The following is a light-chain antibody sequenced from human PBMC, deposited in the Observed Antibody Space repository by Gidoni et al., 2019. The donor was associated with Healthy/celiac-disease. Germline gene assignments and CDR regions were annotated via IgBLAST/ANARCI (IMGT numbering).Light chain of an antibody. CDR3: QQSYSTPIT. CDR2: AAS. CDR1: QSISSY. J-gene: IGKJ5*01. V-gene: IGKV1-39*01. Sequence: DIQMTQSPSSLSASVGDRVTSTCRASQSISSYLNWDQQKPGKAPKPLIYAASRLQSGVPSRFSGSGSGTEFTLTISSLQPENFATYYCQQSYSTPITFGQXTRLEIK.